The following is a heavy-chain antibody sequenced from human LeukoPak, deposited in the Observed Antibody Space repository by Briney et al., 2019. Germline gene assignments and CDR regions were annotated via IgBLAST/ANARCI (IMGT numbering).Heavy chain of an antibody. D-gene: IGHD3-22*01. Sequence: ASVKVSCKASGYTFTSYYMHWVRQAPGQGLEWMGIINPSGGSTSYAQKFQGRDTMTRDTSTSTVYMELSSLRSEDTAVYYCARKAWSGYYYDYWGQGTLVTVSS. CDR1: GYTFTSYY. CDR2: INPSGGST. CDR3: ARKAWSGYYYDY. J-gene: IGHJ4*02. V-gene: IGHV1-46*01.